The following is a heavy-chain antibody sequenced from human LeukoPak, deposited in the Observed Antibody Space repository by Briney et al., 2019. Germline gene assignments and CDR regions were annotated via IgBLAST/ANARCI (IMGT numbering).Heavy chain of an antibody. CDR2: ISSSGSTI. Sequence: GGSLRLSCAASGFTFSSYGMHWIRQAPGKGLEWVSYISSSGSTIYYADSVKGRFTISRDNAKNSLYLQMNSLRAEDTAVYYCASLVGGYYFDYWGQGTLVTVSS. D-gene: IGHD2-2*01. CDR1: GFTFSSYG. J-gene: IGHJ4*02. V-gene: IGHV3-48*04. CDR3: ASLVGGYYFDY.